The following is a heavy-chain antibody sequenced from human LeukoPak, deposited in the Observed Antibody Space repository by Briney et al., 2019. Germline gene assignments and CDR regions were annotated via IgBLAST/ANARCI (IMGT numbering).Heavy chain of an antibody. J-gene: IGHJ5*02. Sequence: GGSLRLSCAASGFRFSDFPMTWVRQAPGKGPEWVSAIGGRGTSTYYADSLGGRFTISRDNSKDMLYLQMNSLKVEDTATYYCGKEGGAWGQGTKVTVSS. V-gene: IGHV3-23*01. CDR1: GFRFSDFP. D-gene: IGHD3-16*01. CDR3: GKEGGA. CDR2: IGGRGTST.